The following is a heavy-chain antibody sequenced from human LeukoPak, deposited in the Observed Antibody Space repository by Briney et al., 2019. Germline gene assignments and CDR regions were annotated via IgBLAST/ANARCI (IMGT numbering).Heavy chain of an antibody. V-gene: IGHV4-59*01. D-gene: IGHD3-3*01. Sequence: PSETLSLTCTVSGGSISGYYWSWIRQPPGKGLEWIGCIYYSGSTNYNPSLKSRVTISVDTSKKQFSLKLSSVTAADTAVYYCAGTNDFWGGYPTPFDYWGQGTLVTVSS. J-gene: IGHJ4*02. CDR3: AGTNDFWGGYPTPFDY. CDR2: IYYSGST. CDR1: GGSISGYY.